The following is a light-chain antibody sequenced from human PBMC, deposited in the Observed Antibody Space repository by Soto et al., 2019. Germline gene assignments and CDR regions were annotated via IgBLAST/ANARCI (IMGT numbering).Light chain of an antibody. V-gene: IGLV2-11*01. Sequence: QSVLTQPRSVSGSPGQSVTISCTGTSSDVGAYDFVSWYQHNPGKAPKLMIFDVSARPSGVPHRFSGSKSANTASLTISGLQAEDEADYYCCSYAGTYSPLFGGGTKVTVL. CDR2: DVS. CDR3: CSYAGTYSPL. CDR1: SSDVGAYDF. J-gene: IGLJ2*01.